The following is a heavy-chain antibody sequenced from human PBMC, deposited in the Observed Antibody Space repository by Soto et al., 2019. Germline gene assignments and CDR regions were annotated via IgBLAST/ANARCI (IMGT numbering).Heavy chain of an antibody. Sequence: PGGSLRLSCAASGFTFSSYGMHWVRQAPGKGLEWVAVIWYDGSNKYYADSVKGRFTISRDNSKNTLYLQMNSLRAEDTAVYYCARADYGALYYYYGMDVWGQGTTVTVSS. J-gene: IGHJ6*02. V-gene: IGHV3-33*01. CDR1: GFTFSSYG. D-gene: IGHD4-17*01. CDR3: ARADYGALYYYYGMDV. CDR2: IWYDGSNK.